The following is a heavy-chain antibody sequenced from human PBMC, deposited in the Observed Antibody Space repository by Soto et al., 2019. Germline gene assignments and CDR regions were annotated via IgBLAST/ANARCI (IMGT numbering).Heavy chain of an antibody. Sequence: SLGLPCSASGFTFSSYDMHWVRQGPGKGLEWVSAIGTAGDTNYAGSVKGRFTISRENAKNSLYLQMNSLRAGDTAIYFCARAIGPTLFDYWGQGTLVTFSS. CDR2: IGTAGDT. V-gene: IGHV3-13*04. D-gene: IGHD3-22*01. CDR3: ARAIGPTLFDY. CDR1: GFTFSSYD. J-gene: IGHJ4*02.